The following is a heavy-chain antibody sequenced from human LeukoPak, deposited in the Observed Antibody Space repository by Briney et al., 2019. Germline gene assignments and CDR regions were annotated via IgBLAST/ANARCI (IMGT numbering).Heavy chain of an antibody. CDR3: ARVATTGYIDY. D-gene: IGHD1-26*01. J-gene: IGHJ4*02. CDR2: ISAYNGNT. V-gene: IGHV1-18*01. CDR1: GGTSSSYG. Sequence: GASVKVSCKASGGTSSSYGISWVRQAPGQGLEWMGWISAYNGNTNYAQKLQGRVTMTTDTSTSTAYMELRSLRSDDTAVYYCARVATTGYIDYWGQGTLVTVSS.